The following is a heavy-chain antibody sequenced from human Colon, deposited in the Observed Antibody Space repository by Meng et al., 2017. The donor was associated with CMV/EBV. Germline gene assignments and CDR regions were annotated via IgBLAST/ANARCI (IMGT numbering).Heavy chain of an antibody. J-gene: IGHJ4*02. CDR2: IYGSGKT. Sequence: SETLSLTCAVSGFFISSAYFWGWIRQSSGKGLEWIGSIYGSGKTYYNPSLKSRVSISVDTSNNEFSLTLSSATAADTAVYYCVRDRGYNYGNFDSWGQGTLVTVSS. V-gene: IGHV4-38-2*02. CDR1: GFFISSAYF. D-gene: IGHD5-18*01. CDR3: VRDRGYNYGNFDS.